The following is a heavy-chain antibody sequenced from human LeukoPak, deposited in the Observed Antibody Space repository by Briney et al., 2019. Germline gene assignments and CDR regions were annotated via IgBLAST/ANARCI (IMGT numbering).Heavy chain of an antibody. J-gene: IGHJ4*02. CDR3: AREGHSYYDFWSGYSRNFDY. CDR1: GFTFSSYS. CDR2: ISSSSSYI. D-gene: IGHD3-3*01. V-gene: IGHV3-21*01. Sequence: GGSLRLSCAASGFTFSSYSMNWVRQAPGKGLEWVSSISSSSSYIYYADSVKGRFTISRDNSKNTLYLQMNSLRAEDTAVYYCAREGHSYYDFWSGYSRNFDYWGQGTLVTVSS.